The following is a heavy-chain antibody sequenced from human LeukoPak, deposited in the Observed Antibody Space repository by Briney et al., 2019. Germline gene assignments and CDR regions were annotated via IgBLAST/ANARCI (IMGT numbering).Heavy chain of an antibody. CDR1: GFTFSDYW. Sequence: GRCLRLSCTASGFTFSDYWMHWVRQAPGKELVWVSRTNTDGSSTTYADSVKGRFTISRDNAKNTVYLEMNSLRAEDTAVYYCARGMTYYYGSGKFDYWGQGSLVTVSS. J-gene: IGHJ4*02. CDR2: TNTDGSST. CDR3: ARGMTYYYGSGKFDY. D-gene: IGHD3-10*01. V-gene: IGHV3-74*01.